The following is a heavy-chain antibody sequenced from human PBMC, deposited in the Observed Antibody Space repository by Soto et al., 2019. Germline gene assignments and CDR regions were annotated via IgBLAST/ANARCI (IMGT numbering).Heavy chain of an antibody. D-gene: IGHD3-3*01. CDR1: GYTFTSYD. CDR2: MNPNSGNT. Sequence: GASVKVSCKASGYTFTSYDINWVRQATGQGLEWMGWMNPNSGNTGYAQKFQGRVTMTRNTSISTAYKELSSLRSEDTAVNYCARVPRWNVTPTIFGVVIIGYYYMDVWGKGTTVTVSS. CDR3: ARVPRWNVTPTIFGVVIIGYYYMDV. V-gene: IGHV1-8*01. J-gene: IGHJ6*03.